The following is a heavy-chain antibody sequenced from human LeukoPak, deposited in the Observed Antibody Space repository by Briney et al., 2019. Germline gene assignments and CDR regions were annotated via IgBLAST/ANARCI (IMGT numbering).Heavy chain of an antibody. Sequence: ASVKVSCKASGYTFTGYYMHWVRQAPGQGLEWMGWINPNSGGTNYAQKFQGRVTMTRDTSISTAYMELSRLRSDDTAVYCCAKGYCSSTSCYAPHYYYYMDVWGKGTTVTVSS. V-gene: IGHV1-2*02. D-gene: IGHD2-2*01. J-gene: IGHJ6*03. CDR3: AKGYCSSTSCYAPHYYYYMDV. CDR2: INPNSGGT. CDR1: GYTFTGYY.